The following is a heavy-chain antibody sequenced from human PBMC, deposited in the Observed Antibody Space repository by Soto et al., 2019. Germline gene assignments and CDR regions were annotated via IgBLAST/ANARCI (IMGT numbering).Heavy chain of an antibody. Sequence: PGGSLRLSCAASGFTFSSYWMSWVRQAPGKGLEWVANIKQDGSEKYYVDSVKGRITNSRDNSKYSLYLQMNILRAVDTAVYYCARDLYIFGVVMNYYYMDVWGKGTTVTVSS. CDR2: IKQDGSEK. J-gene: IGHJ6*03. CDR1: GFTFSSYW. V-gene: IGHV3-7*01. D-gene: IGHD3-3*01. CDR3: ARDLYIFGVVMNYYYMDV.